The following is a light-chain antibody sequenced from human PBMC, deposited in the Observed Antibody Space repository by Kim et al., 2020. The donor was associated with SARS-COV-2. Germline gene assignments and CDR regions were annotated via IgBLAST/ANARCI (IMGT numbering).Light chain of an antibody. Sequence: GQTVSITCRGDSLNTNYANWYQQKSGQAPVLVMYGRNNRPSGIPYRFSGSYSGDTASLTITGAQTEDEADYYCNSRDSGGNHLGLFGGGTRLTVL. CDR1: SLNTNY. CDR3: NSRDSGGNHLGL. CDR2: GRN. V-gene: IGLV3-19*01. J-gene: IGLJ2*01.